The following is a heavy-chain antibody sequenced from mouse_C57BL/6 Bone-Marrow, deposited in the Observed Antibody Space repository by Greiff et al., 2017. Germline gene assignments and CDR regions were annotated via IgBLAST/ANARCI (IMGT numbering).Heavy chain of an antibody. CDR3: ARYSTYYAMDY. Sequence: DVKLQESGPGMVKPSQSLSLTCTVTGYSITSGYDWHWIRHFPGNKLEWMGYISYSGSTNYNPSLKSRISITHDTSKNHFFLKLNSVTTEDTATYYCARYSTYYAMDYGGQGTSVTVSS. CDR2: ISYSGST. V-gene: IGHV3-1*01. J-gene: IGHJ4*01. CDR1: GYSITSGYD. D-gene: IGHD2-5*01.